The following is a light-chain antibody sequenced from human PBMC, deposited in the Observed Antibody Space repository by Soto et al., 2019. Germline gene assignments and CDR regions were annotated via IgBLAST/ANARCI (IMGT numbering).Light chain of an antibody. J-gene: IGKJ1*01. CDR1: QSIRYW. CDR2: DAS. V-gene: IGKV1-5*01. Sequence: DIQMTQSPSTLSASVGDRVTITCRASQSIRYWLAWYQHKPGKAPKILIYDASTLESGVPTRFSGSGSGTEFTLTISSLHPDDFATYYCQHYTSYSEAFGQGTKVELK. CDR3: QHYTSYSEA.